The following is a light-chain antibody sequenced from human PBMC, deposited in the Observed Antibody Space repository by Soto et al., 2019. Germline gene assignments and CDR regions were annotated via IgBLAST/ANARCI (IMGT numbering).Light chain of an antibody. CDR2: GAS. Sequence: DLQMTQSPSSLTASVGDRVTITCRASQAISSHLNWYQQKPGKAPELLIYGASSLQGGVPSRVRGSGSGTDFTLIISSLQPEDFATYYCQQSYSTPWTFGEGTKGEIK. J-gene: IGKJ1*01. CDR1: QAISSH. CDR3: QQSYSTPWT. V-gene: IGKV1-39*01.